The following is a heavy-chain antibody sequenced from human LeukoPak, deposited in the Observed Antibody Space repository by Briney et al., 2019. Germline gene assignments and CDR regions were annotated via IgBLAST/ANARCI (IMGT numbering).Heavy chain of an antibody. V-gene: IGHV4-59*01. CDR3: GRGSGRYYYYGMDV. CDR1: GGSISSSY. Sequence: PSETLSLTCTGSGGSISSSYWSWIRQPPGKGLEGSGHIYYSGSTSGSTNYNPSLKSRVTISEDTSKNQFSLQVRSVTAADTAVYYCGRGSGRYYYYGMDVWGQGTTVTVSS. D-gene: IGHD7-27*01. J-gene: IGHJ6*02. CDR2: IYYSGSTSGST.